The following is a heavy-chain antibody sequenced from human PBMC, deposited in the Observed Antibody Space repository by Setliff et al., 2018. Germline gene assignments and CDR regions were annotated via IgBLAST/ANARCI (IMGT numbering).Heavy chain of an antibody. Sequence: PGESLKISCKGSGYSFTTYWIGWVRQMPGKGLEWMGTIWPGDSDTRYNPSFQGQVTISADKSINTAYLQWSSLKASDTAIYYCAIIDDAIMDLDYWGQGTLVTVSS. V-gene: IGHV5-51*01. CDR1: GYSFTTYW. CDR2: IWPGDSDT. CDR3: AIIDDAIMDLDY. J-gene: IGHJ4*02. D-gene: IGHD3-16*01.